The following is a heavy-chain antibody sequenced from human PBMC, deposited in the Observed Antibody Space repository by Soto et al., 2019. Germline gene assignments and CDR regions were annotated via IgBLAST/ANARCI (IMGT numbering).Heavy chain of an antibody. CDR2: ISGHNGDT. Sequence: QVQLVQSGPEVKKPGASVKVSCKASGYTFTKYAISWVRQAPGQGLEWMGWISGHNGDTNYAQMFHGRVTMTTDTSTTTAYMELRSLRSDDRAVYYCVRGGRAYYGLDYWGQGTLVTVSS. CDR3: VRGGRAYYGLDY. D-gene: IGHD3-10*01. J-gene: IGHJ4*02. CDR1: GYTFTKYA. V-gene: IGHV1-18*01.